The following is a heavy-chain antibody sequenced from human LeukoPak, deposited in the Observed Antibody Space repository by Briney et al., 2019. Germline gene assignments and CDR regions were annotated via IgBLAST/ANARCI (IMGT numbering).Heavy chain of an antibody. CDR1: GGSISSGSYY. V-gene: IGHV4-61*02. CDR3: AREVSPAIAAAGFDY. J-gene: IGHJ4*02. D-gene: IGHD6-13*01. Sequence: SETLSLTCTVSGGSISSGSYYWSWIRQPAGKGLEWIGRIYTSGSTNYNPSLKSRVTISVDTSKNQFSLKLSSVTAADTAVYYCAREVSPAIAAAGFDYWGQGTLVTVSS. CDR2: IYTSGST.